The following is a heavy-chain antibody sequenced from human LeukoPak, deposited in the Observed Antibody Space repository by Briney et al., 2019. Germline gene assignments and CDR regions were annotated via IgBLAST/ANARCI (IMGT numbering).Heavy chain of an antibody. Sequence: PSETLSLTCTVSRGSISSSNYYWGWIRQPPGKGLEWIGSLYYSGSTYYNPSLKSRVTISVGTSMNHFTLKLSSVTAADTALYYCARHQYGSLDAFDIWGQGTVVTVSS. D-gene: IGHD6-6*01. CDR1: RGSISSSNYY. V-gene: IGHV4-39*01. CDR3: ARHQYGSLDAFDI. J-gene: IGHJ3*02. CDR2: LYYSGST.